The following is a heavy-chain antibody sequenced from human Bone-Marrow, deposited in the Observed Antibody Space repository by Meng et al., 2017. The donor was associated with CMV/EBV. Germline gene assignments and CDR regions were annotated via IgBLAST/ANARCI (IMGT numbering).Heavy chain of an antibody. J-gene: IGHJ4*02. CDR1: RFTFSSYA. V-gene: IGHV3-30*04. D-gene: IGHD3-10*01. Sequence: GGSMRLSCAASRFTFSSYAMHWVRQAPGKGLEWVAVISYDGSNKYYADSVKGRFTISRDNSKNTLYLQMNSLRAEDTAVYYCARVKAARGSSYFDYWGQGTLVAVSS. CDR3: ARVKAARGSSYFDY. CDR2: ISYDGSNK.